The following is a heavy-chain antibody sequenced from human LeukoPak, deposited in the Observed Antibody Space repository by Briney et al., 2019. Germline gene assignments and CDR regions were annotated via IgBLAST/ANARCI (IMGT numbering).Heavy chain of an antibody. CDR1: GYTFTSYY. CDR3: ARAGGNSSSWLDAFDI. J-gene: IGHJ3*02. Sequence: ASVKVSCKASGYTFTSYYMHWVRQVPGQGLEWMGIINPSGGSTSYAQKFQGRVTMTRDMSTSTVYMELSSLRSEDTAVYYCARAGGNSSSWLDAFDIWGQGTMVTVSS. CDR2: INPSGGST. D-gene: IGHD6-13*01. V-gene: IGHV1-46*01.